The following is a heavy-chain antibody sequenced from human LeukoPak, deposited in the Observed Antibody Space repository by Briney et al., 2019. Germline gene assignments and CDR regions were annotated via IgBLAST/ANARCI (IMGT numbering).Heavy chain of an antibody. Sequence: SVNVSCKASGGTFTSYAISWVRQAPGQGLDWMGGIIPIFGTANYAQKFQGRVTITTDKSTSTVYMELSSLRSEDTAVYYCARDDSRNWFDPWGQGTLVTVSS. CDR3: ARDDSRNWFDP. V-gene: IGHV1-69*05. CDR2: IIPIFGTA. J-gene: IGHJ5*02. CDR1: GGTFTSYA. D-gene: IGHD2-15*01.